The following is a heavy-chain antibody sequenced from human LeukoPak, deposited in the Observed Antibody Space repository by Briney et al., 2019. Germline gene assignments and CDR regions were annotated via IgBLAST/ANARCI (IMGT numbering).Heavy chain of an antibody. CDR3: ARQDLGILDY. V-gene: IGHV4-38-2*01. J-gene: IGHJ4*02. D-gene: IGHD1-14*01. Sequence: SETLSLTCAVSGYSISSGYYWGWIRQPPGKGLEWIGSIYHSGSTYYNPSLKSRVTISVDTSKNQFSLKLSSVTAADTAVYYCARQDLGILDYWGQGTLVTVSS. CDR2: IYHSGST. CDR1: GYSISSGYY.